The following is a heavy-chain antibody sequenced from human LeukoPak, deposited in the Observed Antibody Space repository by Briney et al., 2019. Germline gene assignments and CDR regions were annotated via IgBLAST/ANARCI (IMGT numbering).Heavy chain of an antibody. CDR2: ISAYNGNT. D-gene: IGHD2-2*01. CDR1: GYTFPSYG. Sequence: ASVKVSCQASGYTFPSYGISWVRQAPGQGLEWMGWISAYNGNTNYTQKLQGRVTMTTDTSTSTAYMELRSLRSDDTAVYYCARVVLGGNIVVVPAAIVRAFDIWGQGTMVTVSS. J-gene: IGHJ3*02. CDR3: ARVVLGGNIVVVPAAIVRAFDI. V-gene: IGHV1-18*01.